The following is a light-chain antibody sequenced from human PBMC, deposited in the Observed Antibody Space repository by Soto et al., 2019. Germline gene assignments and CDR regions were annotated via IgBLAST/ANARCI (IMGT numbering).Light chain of an antibody. CDR3: YHRKGYPIT. CDR1: QGLTSY. J-gene: IGKJ5*01. Sequence: DIQLTQSPSFLSASVGDRVTITCRASQGLTSYLAWYQQKPGKAPKLLIYDASTLQSGVPSRFSGSGCGTAFILTISSLQPEDFATYYCYHRKGYPITFGQGTRLEIK. V-gene: IGKV1-9*01. CDR2: DAS.